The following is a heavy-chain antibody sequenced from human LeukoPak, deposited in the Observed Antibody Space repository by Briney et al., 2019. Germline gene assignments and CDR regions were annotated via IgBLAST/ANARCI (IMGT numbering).Heavy chain of an antibody. V-gene: IGHV3-21*01. CDR3: ARDHGYYDNGGYHFDY. CDR2: ISSSSSYI. J-gene: IGHJ4*02. CDR1: GFTFSSYS. D-gene: IGHD3-22*01. Sequence: KPGGSLRLSCAASGFTFSSYSMNWVRQAPGKGLEWVSSISSSSSYIYYADSVKGRFTISRDNSENSLYLQMNSLRAEDTAVYYCARDHGYYDNGGYHFDYWGQGTLVTVSS.